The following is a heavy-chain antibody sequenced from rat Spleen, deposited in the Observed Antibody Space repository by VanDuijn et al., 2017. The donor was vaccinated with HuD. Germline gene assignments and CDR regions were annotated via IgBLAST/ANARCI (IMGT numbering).Heavy chain of an antibody. CDR2: ISPSGTIS. D-gene: IGHD1-10*01. V-gene: IGHV5-19*01. CDR1: GFTFSVYG. CDR3: AREANYYLNH. Sequence: EVQLVESGGGLVQPGRSLKLSCVASGFTFSVYGMHWIRQAPTKGLEWVASISPSGTISHYRASVKGRFTISRDNAKSTLSLQMNILRSEDTATYYCAREANYYLNHWGPGVMVTVSS. J-gene: IGHJ2*01.